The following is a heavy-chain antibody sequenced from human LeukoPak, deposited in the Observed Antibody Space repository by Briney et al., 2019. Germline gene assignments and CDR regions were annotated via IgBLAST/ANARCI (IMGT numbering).Heavy chain of an antibody. Sequence: ASETLSLTCAVYGGSFSGYYWSWIRQPPGKGLEWIGEINHSGSTNYNPSLKSRVTISVDTSKNQFSLKPSSVTAAATAVYYCARGAMGVDIVDYWGQGTLVTVSS. J-gene: IGHJ4*02. D-gene: IGHD2-15*01. CDR2: INHSGST. CDR1: GGSFSGYY. V-gene: IGHV4-34*01. CDR3: ARGAMGVDIVDY.